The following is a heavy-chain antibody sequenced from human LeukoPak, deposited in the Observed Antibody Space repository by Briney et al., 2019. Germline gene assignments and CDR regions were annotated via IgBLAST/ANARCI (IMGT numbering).Heavy chain of an antibody. CDR3: ARAPSEIGGYYPEYFRH. D-gene: IGHD3-22*01. V-gene: IGHV3-53*01. Sequence: PGGSLRLSCAASGFAVSSNYMSWVRQPPGKGLEWLSLIDSSGSTFYADSVKGRFTISRDNAKNTVSLQMNSLRAEDTGVYYCARAPSEIGGYYPEYFRHWGQGTLVIVSS. J-gene: IGHJ1*01. CDR1: GFAVSSNY. CDR2: IDSSGST.